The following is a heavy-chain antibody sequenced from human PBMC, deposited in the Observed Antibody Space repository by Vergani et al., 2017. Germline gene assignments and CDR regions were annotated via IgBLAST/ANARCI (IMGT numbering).Heavy chain of an antibody. V-gene: IGHV3-9*01. J-gene: IGHJ3*01. CDR1: GITFWKFG. CDR3: TKGSVYYHDSAGHGYDPYTGFDL. Sequence: EVDLVESGGGLAQPGGSLRPSCEASGITFWKFGMHWVRQGPGKGLEWVSGISWNSGAVDYADSVRGRFTISRDNAKISLFLEMNSLRFEDTAVYFCTKGSVYYHDSAGHGYDPYTGFDLWGQGTLVTVSS. CDR2: ISWNSGAV. D-gene: IGHD5-12*01.